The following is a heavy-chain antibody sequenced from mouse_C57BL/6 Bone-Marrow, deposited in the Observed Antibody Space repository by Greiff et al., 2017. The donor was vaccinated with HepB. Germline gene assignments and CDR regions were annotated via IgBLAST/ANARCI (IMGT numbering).Heavy chain of an antibody. V-gene: IGHV1-18*01. Sequence: VHVKQSGPELVKPGASVKIPCKASGYTFTDYNMDWVKQSHGKSLEWIGDINPNNGGTIYNQKFKGKATLTVDKSSSTAYMELRSLTSEDTAVYYCARWGYYGRYFDVWGTGTTVTVSS. D-gene: IGHD1-1*01. CDR2: INPNNGGT. CDR1: GYTFTDYN. CDR3: ARWGYYGRYFDV. J-gene: IGHJ1*03.